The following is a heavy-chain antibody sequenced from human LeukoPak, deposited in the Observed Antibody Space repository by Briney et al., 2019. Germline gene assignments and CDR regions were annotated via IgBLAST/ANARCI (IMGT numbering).Heavy chain of an antibody. CDR1: GYTLTELS. V-gene: IGHV1-24*01. J-gene: IGHJ6*03. Sequence: AASVKVSCKVSGYTLTELSMHWVRQAPGKGLEWMGGFDPEDGETIYAQKSQGRVTMTEDTSTDTAYMELSSLRSEDTAVYYCATKWELPHTYYYYYMDVWGKGTTVTVSS. D-gene: IGHD1-26*01. CDR3: ATKWELPHTYYYYYMDV. CDR2: FDPEDGET.